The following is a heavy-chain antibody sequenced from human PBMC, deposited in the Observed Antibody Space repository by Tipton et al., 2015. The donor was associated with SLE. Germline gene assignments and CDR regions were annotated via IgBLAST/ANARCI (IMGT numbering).Heavy chain of an antibody. V-gene: IGHV3-48*01. CDR1: GFTFSDYS. CDR3: VRDRTADTPMIRAY. CDR2: ISISSSR. D-gene: IGHD5-18*01. Sequence: SLRLSCAASGFTFSDYSMNWVRQAPGKGLEWISYISISSSRYYADSVKGRFTISRDNAKDSLFLQMNSLRAEDSAVYYCVRDRTADTPMIRAYWGQGTLVIASS. J-gene: IGHJ4*02.